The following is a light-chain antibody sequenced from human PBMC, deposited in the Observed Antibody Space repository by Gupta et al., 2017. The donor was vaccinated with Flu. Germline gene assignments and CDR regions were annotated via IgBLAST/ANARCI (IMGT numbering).Light chain of an antibody. J-gene: IGLJ2*01. CDR2: DND. CDR1: ISNIGDNR. CDR3: GTWQVTLRGAV. V-gene: IGLV1-51*01. Sequence: GSISNIGDNRVSWYQHFPGTAPKLLIYDNDKPPSGIPGRFSGSKSGTSATLAITGLQTADEADYSRGTWQVTLRGAVFGGWTRLYVL.